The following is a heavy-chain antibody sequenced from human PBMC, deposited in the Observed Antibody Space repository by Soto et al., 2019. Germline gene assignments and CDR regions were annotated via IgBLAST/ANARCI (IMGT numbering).Heavy chain of an antibody. CDR1: GVTVNTNY. CDR3: ASTTVWKNAFEI. CDR2: IESGGSV. J-gene: IGHJ3*02. D-gene: IGHD3-16*01. V-gene: IGHV3-53*01. Sequence: ESGGGLIHPGGSLRLSCAASGVTVNTNYMSWVRQSPGKGLEWVSLIESGGSVYYADSVKGRFTISRDNFKNTLSLQMNSLRVEDTAVYYCASTTVWKNAFEIWGQGTLVSVSS.